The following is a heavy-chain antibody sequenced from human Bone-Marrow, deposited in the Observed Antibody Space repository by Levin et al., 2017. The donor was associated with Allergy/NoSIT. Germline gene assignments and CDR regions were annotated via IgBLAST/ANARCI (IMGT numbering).Heavy chain of an antibody. V-gene: IGHV3-74*01. CDR1: GFTFSSYG. CDR2: IQVDLSYT. Sequence: LSLTCAASGFTFSSYGMHWVRQAPGKGLVWVSLIQVDLSYTLYADSVKGRFTISRDNAKNTLYLQMNSLRAEDTAVYYCARGVSYAMDVWGQGTAVTVSS. CDR3: ARGVSYAMDV. J-gene: IGHJ6*02.